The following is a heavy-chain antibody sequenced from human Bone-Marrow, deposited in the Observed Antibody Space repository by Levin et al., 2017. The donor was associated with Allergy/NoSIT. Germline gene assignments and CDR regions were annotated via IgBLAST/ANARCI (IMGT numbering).Heavy chain of an antibody. Sequence: ASVKVSCAASGFILRTSDMNWVRQAPGKGLEWISFITKPSRTISYADSVKGRFTVSRDNVKNLLYLDMNSLRAEDTAVYYCVTDESGDEDFDYWGQGTLVTVSS. CDR2: ITKPSRTI. CDR3: VTDESGDEDFDY. CDR1: GFILRTSD. J-gene: IGHJ4*02. V-gene: IGHV3-48*01. D-gene: IGHD7-27*01.